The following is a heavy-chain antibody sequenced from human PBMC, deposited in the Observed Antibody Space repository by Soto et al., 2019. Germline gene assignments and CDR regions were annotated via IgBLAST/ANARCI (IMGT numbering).Heavy chain of an antibody. J-gene: IGHJ6*02. CDR1: GGSISSSSYY. CDR2: IYYSGST. D-gene: IGHD2-2*02. CDR3: ARGGCSSTSCYRQYYYYYYGMDV. Sequence: SETLSLTCTVSGGSISSSSYYWGWIRQPPGKGLEWIGSIYYSGSTYYNPSLKSRVTISVDTSKNQFSLKLSSVTAADTAVYYCARGGCSSTSCYRQYYYYYYGMDVWGQGTTVTVSS. V-gene: IGHV4-39*01.